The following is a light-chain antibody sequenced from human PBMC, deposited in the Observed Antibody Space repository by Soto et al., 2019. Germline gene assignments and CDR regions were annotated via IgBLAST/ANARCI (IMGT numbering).Light chain of an antibody. J-gene: IGKJ5*01. CDR1: QTIDHT. CDR2: DAS. Sequence: EIVMTQSPATLSLSLGERATLSSRVIQTIDHTLAWYRRKPGQAPRRLIYDASTRATGVPARFSGSGSGTDFTLTINNLEPEDFAVYYCQQRSNWPPSITFGQGTRLEIK. V-gene: IGKV3-11*01. CDR3: QQRSNWPPSIT.